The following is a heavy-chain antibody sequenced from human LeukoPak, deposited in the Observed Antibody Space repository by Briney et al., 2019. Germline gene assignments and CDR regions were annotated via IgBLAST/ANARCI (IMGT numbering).Heavy chain of an antibody. CDR1: GFTFSSYG. D-gene: IGHD2-15*01. CDR2: IRYDGSNK. J-gene: IGHJ3*02. V-gene: IGHV3-30*02. Sequence: GGSLRLSCAASGFTFSSYGMHWVRQAPGKGLEWVAFIRYDGSNKYYADSVKGRFTISRDNSKNTLYLQMNSLRAEDTAVYYCAKRERYSWAFDIWGQGTMVTVSS. CDR3: AKRERYSWAFDI.